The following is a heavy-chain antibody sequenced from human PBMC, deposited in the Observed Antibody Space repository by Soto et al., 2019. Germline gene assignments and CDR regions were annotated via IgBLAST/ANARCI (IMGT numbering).Heavy chain of an antibody. J-gene: IGHJ3*02. Sequence: PSETLSLTCTVSGCSISSYYWSWIRQPPGKGLEWIGYIYYSGSTNYNPSLKSRVTISVDTSKNQFSLKLSSVTAADTAVYYCARVILDYYDSSGLIRFDAFDIWGQGTMVTVSS. V-gene: IGHV4-59*01. D-gene: IGHD3-22*01. CDR1: GCSISSYY. CDR2: IYYSGST. CDR3: ARVILDYYDSSGLIRFDAFDI.